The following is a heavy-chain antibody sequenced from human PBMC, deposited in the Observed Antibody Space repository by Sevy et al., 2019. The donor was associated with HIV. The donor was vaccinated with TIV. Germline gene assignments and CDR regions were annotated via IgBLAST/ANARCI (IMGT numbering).Heavy chain of an antibody. J-gene: IGHJ4*02. CDR2: VNSDGST. D-gene: IGHD6-13*01. Sequence: GGSLRLSCEGSGYTFGNYWMHWVRQAPGKGLEWVSRVNSDGSTAYADSVKGRFTISRDNAENTMSLQMNSLRAEDTALYYCVAANSWEDYWGQGTLVTVSS. CDR1: GYTFGNYW. V-gene: IGHV3-74*01. CDR3: VAANSWEDY.